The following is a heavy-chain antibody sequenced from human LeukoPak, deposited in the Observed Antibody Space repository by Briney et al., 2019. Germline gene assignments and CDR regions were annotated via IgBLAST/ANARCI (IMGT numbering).Heavy chain of an antibody. D-gene: IGHD1-7*01. Sequence: SETRSLTCAVYGGSFSGYYWSWIRQPPGKGLEWIGEINHSGSTNYNPSLKSRVTISVDTSKNQFSLKLSSVTAADTAVYFCARGNYDYFDSWGQGTLVTVSS. V-gene: IGHV4-34*01. CDR3: ARGNYDYFDS. CDR1: GGSFSGYY. CDR2: INHSGST. J-gene: IGHJ4*02.